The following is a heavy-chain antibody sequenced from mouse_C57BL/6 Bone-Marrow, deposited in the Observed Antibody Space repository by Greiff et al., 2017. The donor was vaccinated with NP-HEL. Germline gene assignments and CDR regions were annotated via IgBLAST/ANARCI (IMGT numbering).Heavy chain of an antibody. Sequence: VESGGGLVTPGGSLKLSCAASGFTFRSYTMSWVRQTPWKRPEWVATISGGGGNTYYPDSVKGRFTISRDNAQNTLYLQMSSLRSEDTALYYCARQAYYYGSSLDYWGQGTTLTVSS. CDR2: ISGGGGNT. J-gene: IGHJ2*01. V-gene: IGHV5-9*01. CDR3: ARQAYYYGSSLDY. CDR1: GFTFRSYT. D-gene: IGHD1-1*01.